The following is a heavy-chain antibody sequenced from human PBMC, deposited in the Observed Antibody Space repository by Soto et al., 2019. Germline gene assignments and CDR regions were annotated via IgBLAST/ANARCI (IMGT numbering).Heavy chain of an antibody. CDR3: ARGNPSGYRFGPRNFFYYGLDV. D-gene: IGHD5-18*01. Sequence: SETLSLTCTVSGGSVSANSYYWNWIRLPPGKGLQWVGHIYHTGIIQYSPSFKSRALISLDTSKNQFSLKVASVTAADTAVYFCARGNPSGYRFGPRNFFYYGLDVWGPGTTVTVSS. V-gene: IGHV4-61*01. J-gene: IGHJ6*02. CDR1: GGSVSANSYY. CDR2: IYHTGII.